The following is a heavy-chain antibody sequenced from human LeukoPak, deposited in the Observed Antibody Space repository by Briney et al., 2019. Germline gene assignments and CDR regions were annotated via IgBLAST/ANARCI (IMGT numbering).Heavy chain of an antibody. CDR3: ARTGGYFDWLSHLYYYYMDV. Sequence: ASVKVSCKASGYTFTSYDINWVRQATGQGLEWMGWMNPNSGNTGYAQKFQGRVTMTRNTSISTAYMELSSLRSEDTAVYYCARTGGYFDWLSHLYYYYMDVWGKGTTVTVSS. V-gene: IGHV1-8*01. CDR1: GYTFTSYD. D-gene: IGHD3-9*01. J-gene: IGHJ6*03. CDR2: MNPNSGNT.